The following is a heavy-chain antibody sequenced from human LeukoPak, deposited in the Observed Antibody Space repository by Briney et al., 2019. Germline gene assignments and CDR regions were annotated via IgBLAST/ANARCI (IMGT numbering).Heavy chain of an antibody. CDR3: AREASVGRWKSPVDY. V-gene: IGHV4-34*01. Sequence: PSETLSLTCAVYGGSFSGYYWSWIRQPPGKGLEWIGEINHSGSTNYNPSLKSRVTISVDTSKNQFSLKLSSVTAADTAVYYCAREASVGRWKSPVDYWGQGTLVTVSS. J-gene: IGHJ4*02. CDR2: INHSGST. D-gene: IGHD4-23*01. CDR1: GGSFSGYY.